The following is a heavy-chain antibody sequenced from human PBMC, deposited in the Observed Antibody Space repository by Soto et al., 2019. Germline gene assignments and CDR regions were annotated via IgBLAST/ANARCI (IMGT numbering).Heavy chain of an antibody. Sequence: EVQVLESGGGLVQPGGSLGLSCVASGFTFSDYAMGWVRQAPGKGLEWVSVTTGSGGVTHYADSVKGRFTISRDNSKGALYLQMNSLRAEDTALYHCAKGGRMLESWSQGTLVTVSS. CDR2: TTGSGGVT. J-gene: IGHJ4*02. CDR3: AKGGRMLES. D-gene: IGHD2-15*01. V-gene: IGHV3-23*01. CDR1: GFTFSDYA.